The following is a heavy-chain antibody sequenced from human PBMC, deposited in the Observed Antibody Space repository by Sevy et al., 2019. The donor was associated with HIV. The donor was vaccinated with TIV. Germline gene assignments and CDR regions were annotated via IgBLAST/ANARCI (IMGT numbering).Heavy chain of an antibody. V-gene: IGHV3-43*01. D-gene: IGHD3-10*01. J-gene: IGHJ4*02. Sequence: GGSLRLSCAASGFTFDDYTMHWVRQVPGKGLEWVSLISWDAKKTYYADSVEGRFTVSRDNSKNSLYLQMNSLRIEDTAVYFCAKDIRGYSGFDHWGQGTLVTVSA. CDR2: ISWDAKKT. CDR3: AKDIRGYSGFDH. CDR1: GFTFDDYT.